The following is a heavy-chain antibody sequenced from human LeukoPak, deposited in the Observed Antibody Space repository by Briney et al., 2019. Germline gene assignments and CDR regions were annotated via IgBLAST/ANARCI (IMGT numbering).Heavy chain of an antibody. CDR2: ISRSDGTV. D-gene: IGHD3-10*01. CDR1: GFTFSDSC. Sequence: GGSLRLSCAASGFTFSDSCMSWSRQAPGKGLEWVSDISRSDGTVYYADSVKGRFTISRDNAKKSLYLQMNSLRAEDTAVYYCARDRGHYYGSGSYSQYWYFDLWGRGTLVTVSS. V-gene: IGHV3-11*04. J-gene: IGHJ2*01. CDR3: ARDRGHYYGSGSYSQYWYFDL.